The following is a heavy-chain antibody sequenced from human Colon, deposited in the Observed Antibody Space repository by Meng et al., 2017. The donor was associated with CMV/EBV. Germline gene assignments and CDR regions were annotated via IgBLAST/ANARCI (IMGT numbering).Heavy chain of an antibody. CDR1: GFMFSDYW. D-gene: IGHD6-19*01. J-gene: IGHJ5*02. V-gene: IGHV3-7*01. CDR2: LNRDGSGK. Sequence: GESLKISSVTSGFMFSDYWMTWVRQAPGKGLEWVANLNRDGSGKYYVDSVKGRFTISRDNAKNSVYLQMNSLRVEDTGVYYCVQERLAWGQGTLGTGSS. CDR3: VQERLA.